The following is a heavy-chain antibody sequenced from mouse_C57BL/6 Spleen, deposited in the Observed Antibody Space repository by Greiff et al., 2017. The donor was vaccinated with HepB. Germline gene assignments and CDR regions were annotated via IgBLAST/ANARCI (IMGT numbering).Heavy chain of an antibody. CDR1: GFTFSSYA. Sequence: EVKLMESGGGLVKPGGSLKLSCAASGFTFSSYAMSWVRQTPEKRLEWVATISDGGSYTYYPDNVKGRFTISRDNAKNNLYLQMSHLKSEDTAMYYCAREDVYFDYWGQGTTLTVSS. V-gene: IGHV5-4*01. J-gene: IGHJ2*01. CDR3: AREDVYFDY. CDR2: ISDGGSYT.